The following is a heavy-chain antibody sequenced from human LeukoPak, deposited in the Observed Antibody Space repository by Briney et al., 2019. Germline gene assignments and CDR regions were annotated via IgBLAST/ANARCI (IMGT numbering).Heavy chain of an antibody. J-gene: IGHJ3*02. CDR2: INHSGST. CDR1: GGSFSGYY. Sequence: SSETLSLTCAVYGGSFSGYYWSWIRQPPGKGLEWIGEINHSGSTNYNPSLKSRVTISVDTSKNQFSLKLSSVTAADTAVYYCARGRRTMVRAPRGRKHAFDIWGQGTMVTVSS. V-gene: IGHV4-34*01. D-gene: IGHD3-10*01. CDR3: ARGRRTMVRAPRGRKHAFDI.